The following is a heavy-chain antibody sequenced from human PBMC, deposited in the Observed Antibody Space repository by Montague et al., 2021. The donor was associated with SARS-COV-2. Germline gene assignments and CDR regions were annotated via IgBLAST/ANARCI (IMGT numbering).Heavy chain of an antibody. V-gene: IGHV4-61*02. CDR3: ARDYGDYSYYYGLDV. CDR2: IYSSGST. CDR1: GGSIRSGSYY. Sequence: ILSLTCTVSGGSIRSGSYYWSWIRQPAGKGLEWIGRIYSSGSTXYNPSLKSRVTMSVDTSKNQFSLKVSSVTAADTAVYYCARDYGDYSYYYGLDVWGQGTTVTVSS. J-gene: IGHJ6*02. D-gene: IGHD4-17*01.